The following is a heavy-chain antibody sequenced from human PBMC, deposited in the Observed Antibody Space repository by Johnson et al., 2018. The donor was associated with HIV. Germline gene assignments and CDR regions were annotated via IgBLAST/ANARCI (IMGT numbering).Heavy chain of an antibody. J-gene: IGHJ3*02. CDR2: IHWNGGST. D-gene: IGHD2-15*01. CDR1: GFIFSSYW. Sequence: VQLVESGGGLVQPGGSLRLSCAASGFIFSSYWMHWVRQAPGKGLEWVSGIHWNGGSTGYADSVKGRFTISRDNSKNTLYLQMNSLRAEDTAVYYCARFDEGWTAFDIWGQGTMVTVSS. CDR3: ARFDEGWTAFDI. V-gene: IGHV3-74*02.